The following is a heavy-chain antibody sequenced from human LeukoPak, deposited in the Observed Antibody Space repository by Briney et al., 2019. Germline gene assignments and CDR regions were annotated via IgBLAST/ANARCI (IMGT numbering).Heavy chain of an antibody. D-gene: IGHD6-19*01. Sequence: GASVKVSCKSSGHTSTSYGISWVRQAPGRGLEWMGWISADNGNTNSAQNFQGRVTMTTDTSTSTAYMELRSLRSDDTAIYCCARDQGPQWLLQDAFDVWGQGTMVTVSS. CDR1: GHTSTSYG. V-gene: IGHV1-18*01. CDR2: ISADNGNT. CDR3: ARDQGPQWLLQDAFDV. J-gene: IGHJ3*01.